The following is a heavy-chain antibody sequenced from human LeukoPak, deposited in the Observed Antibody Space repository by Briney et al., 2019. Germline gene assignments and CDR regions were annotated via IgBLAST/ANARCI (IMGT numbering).Heavy chain of an antibody. CDR3: ARDRDDCVWGSYRYYGYYYYGMDV. V-gene: IGHV3-7*01. D-gene: IGHD3-16*02. Sequence: PGGSLRLSCAASGFTFSSYWMSWVRQAPGKGLEWVANMKQDGSEEYYVDSVKGRFTISRDNAKNSLYLQMNSLRAEDTAVYYCARDRDDCVWGSYRYYGYYYYGMDVWGQGTTVTVSS. CDR2: MKQDGSEE. J-gene: IGHJ6*02. CDR1: GFTFSSYW.